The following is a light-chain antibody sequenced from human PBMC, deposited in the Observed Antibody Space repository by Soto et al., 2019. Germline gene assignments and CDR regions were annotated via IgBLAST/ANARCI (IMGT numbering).Light chain of an antibody. J-gene: IGLJ1*01. CDR1: SSDVGGYNY. V-gene: IGLV2-14*03. Sequence: QSALAEPASESGSPGQSITISKNGTSSDVGGYNYVSWYQHHPGKAPKLMIFDVSNRPPGVSNRFSGSKSGNTASLTISGLQPEDEADYYCSSYTTSNTRQIVFGTGTKVTVL. CDR2: DVS. CDR3: SSYTTSNTRQIV.